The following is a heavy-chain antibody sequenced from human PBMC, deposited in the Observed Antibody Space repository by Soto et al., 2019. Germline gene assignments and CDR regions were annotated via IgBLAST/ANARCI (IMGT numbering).Heavy chain of an antibody. D-gene: IGHD2-2*01. V-gene: IGHV5-10-1*01. CDR2: IDPSDSYT. J-gene: IGHJ5*02. Sequence: GESLKISCKGSGYSFTSYWISWVRQMPGKGLEWMGRIDPSDSYTNYSPSFQGHVTISADKSISTAYLQWSSLKASDTAMYYCARLGLFCSSTSCSNWFAPWGQGTLVTVSS. CDR3: ARLGLFCSSTSCSNWFAP. CDR1: GYSFTSYW.